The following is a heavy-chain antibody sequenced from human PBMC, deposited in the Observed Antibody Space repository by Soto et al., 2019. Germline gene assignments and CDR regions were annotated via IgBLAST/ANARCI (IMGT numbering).Heavy chain of an antibody. D-gene: IGHD6-13*01. CDR3: AKDGGSSWTAFDI. V-gene: IGHV3-30*18. J-gene: IGHJ3*02. CDR1: GFTFSSYG. Sequence: ESGGGVVQPGRSLRLSCAASGFTFSSYGMHWVRQAPGKGLEWVAVISYDGSNKYYADSVKGRFTISRDNSKNTLYLQMNSLRAEDTAVYYCAKDGGSSWTAFDIWGQGTMVTVSS. CDR2: ISYDGSNK.